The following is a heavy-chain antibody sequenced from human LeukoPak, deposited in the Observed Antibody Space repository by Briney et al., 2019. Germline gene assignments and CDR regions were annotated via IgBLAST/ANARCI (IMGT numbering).Heavy chain of an antibody. V-gene: IGHV3-48*02. J-gene: IGHJ3*02. D-gene: IGHD3-10*01. Sequence: GESLRLSCAASAFTFSGYSMTWVRQAPGKGLEWVSYISSSSSIMSYADSVKGRFTISRDNAKNSLYLQMNSLRDEDTAVYYCAKDSGQLLYGDAFDIWGQGTRVAVSS. CDR1: AFTFSGYS. CDR3: AKDSGQLLYGDAFDI. CDR2: ISSSSSIM.